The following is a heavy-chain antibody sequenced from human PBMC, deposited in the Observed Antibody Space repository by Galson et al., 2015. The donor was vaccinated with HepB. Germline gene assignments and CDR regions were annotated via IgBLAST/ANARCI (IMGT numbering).Heavy chain of an antibody. J-gene: IGHJ3*02. Sequence: SLRLSCAASGFTFSSYAMSWVRQAPGKGLEWVSAISGSGGSTYYADSVKGRFTISRDNSKNTLYLQMNSLRAEDTAVYYCAKDYSGWELLRGAFDIWGQGTMVTVSS. CDR3: AKDYSGWELLRGAFDI. CDR1: GFTFSSYA. CDR2: ISGSGGST. D-gene: IGHD1-26*01. V-gene: IGHV3-23*01.